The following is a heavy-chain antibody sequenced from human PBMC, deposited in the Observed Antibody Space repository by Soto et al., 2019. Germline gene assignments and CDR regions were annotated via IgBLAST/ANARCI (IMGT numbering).Heavy chain of an antibody. CDR3: AKDPKSTIRFNWFDP. CDR2: ISGSGSGT. J-gene: IGHJ5*02. Sequence: EVQLSESGGGLVQPGGSLRLSCAASGFTFSSNAMSWVRQAPGKGLEWVSGISGSGSGTYYADSVKGRFTISRDNSKKTLYLQMNSLRAEDTAIYYCAKDPKSTIRFNWFDPWGQGTLVTVSS. V-gene: IGHV3-23*01. CDR1: GFTFSSNA. D-gene: IGHD2-8*01.